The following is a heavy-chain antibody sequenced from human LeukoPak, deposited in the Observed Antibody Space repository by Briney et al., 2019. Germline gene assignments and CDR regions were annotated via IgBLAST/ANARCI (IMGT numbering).Heavy chain of an antibody. D-gene: IGHD6-13*01. CDR3: ATSIAAAGRGYYGMDV. Sequence: ASVKVSCKASGYTFTSYGISWVRQAPGQGLEWMGWISAYNGNTIYAQKLQGRVTMTTDTSTSTAYMELRSLRSDDTAVYYCATSIAAAGRGYYGMDVWGQGTTVTVSS. V-gene: IGHV1-18*01. CDR2: ISAYNGNT. CDR1: GYTFTSYG. J-gene: IGHJ6*02.